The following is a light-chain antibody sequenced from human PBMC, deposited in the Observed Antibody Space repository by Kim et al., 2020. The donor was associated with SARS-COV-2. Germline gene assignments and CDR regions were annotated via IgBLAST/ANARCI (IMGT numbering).Light chain of an antibody. CDR1: QSVSGH. J-gene: IGKJ4*01. V-gene: IGKV3-11*01. Sequence: FPPGERATLSCRASQSVSGHLAWYQQKPGQAPRLLIYDVSNRAAGIPARFSGSGSGTDFTLTISSLEPEDFAVYYCQQRSNWPLTFGGGTKVDIK. CDR2: DVS. CDR3: QQRSNWPLT.